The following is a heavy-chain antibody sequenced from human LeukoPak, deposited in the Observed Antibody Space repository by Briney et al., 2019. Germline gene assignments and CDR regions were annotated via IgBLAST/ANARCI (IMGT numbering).Heavy chain of an antibody. Sequence: SETLFLTCSVSGGSLNNYYWSWIRQPPGRGVEWMGYIYYSVSTTYTPPLKSRLTISVDTSTNQFSLKLRSVTAADTGVYFCARGGRSASAYYHLDVWGRGTTVTVSS. CDR2: IYYSVST. D-gene: IGHD2-2*01. CDR3: ARGGRSASAYYHLDV. CDR1: GGSLNNYY. J-gene: IGHJ6*03. V-gene: IGHV4-59*12.